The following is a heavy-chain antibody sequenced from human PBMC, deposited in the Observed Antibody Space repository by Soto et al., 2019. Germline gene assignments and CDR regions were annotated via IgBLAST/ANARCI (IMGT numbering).Heavy chain of an antibody. J-gene: IGHJ5*02. Sequence: QVPLVQSGAEVKKPGSSVTVSCKASGGTFSSYAIHWVRQAPGQGLEWMGGIIPMYGPAKYAQRFQGRVTITADESTPTVYMELTSLTSQDTAGYYCARVTAMVRGVIDDWFDPWGDGALVTVSS. CDR1: GGTFSSYA. V-gene: IGHV1-69*01. CDR2: IIPMYGPA. CDR3: ARVTAMVRGVIDDWFDP. D-gene: IGHD3-10*01.